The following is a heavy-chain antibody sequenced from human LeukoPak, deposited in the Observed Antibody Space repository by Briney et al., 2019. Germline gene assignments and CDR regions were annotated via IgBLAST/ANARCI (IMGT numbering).Heavy chain of an antibody. D-gene: IGHD6-19*01. J-gene: IGHJ5*02. CDR1: GGSFSGYY. Sequence: SETLSLTCAVYGGSFSGYYWSWIRQPPGKGLEWIGEINHSGSTNYNPSLKSRVTISVDTSKNQFSLKLSSVTAADTAVYYCARGGGWYDNNWFDPWGQGTLVTVSS. V-gene: IGHV4-34*01. CDR3: ARGGGWYDNNWFDP. CDR2: INHSGST.